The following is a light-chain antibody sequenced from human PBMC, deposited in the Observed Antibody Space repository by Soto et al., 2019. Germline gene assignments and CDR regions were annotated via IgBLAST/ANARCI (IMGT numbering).Light chain of an antibody. CDR3: QQYGSSPLT. Sequence: EIVLTQSPGTLSLSPGERATLSCRASQSVTSIYVAWYQQQPGQAPRLLIYGASIRATGIPYRFSGSGSGTDFTVTISRLEPEDFAVYYCQQYGSSPLTFGGGTKVEIK. J-gene: IGKJ4*01. CDR1: QSVTSIY. V-gene: IGKV3-20*01. CDR2: GAS.